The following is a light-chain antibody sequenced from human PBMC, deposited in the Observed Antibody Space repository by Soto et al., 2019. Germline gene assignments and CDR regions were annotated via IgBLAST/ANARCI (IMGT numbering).Light chain of an antibody. J-gene: IGKJ4*01. CDR2: AAS. CDR3: QQHSAWPLT. V-gene: IGKV3D-20*02. CDR1: QSVSSSY. Sequence: EIVLPQSPGTLSLSPGERATLSCRASQSVSSSYLAWYQQNPVQAPRLLIYAASTRATGIPARFSGSGAGTDFTLTISGLEPEEFAVYYCQQHSAWPLTVGEGTKVDIK.